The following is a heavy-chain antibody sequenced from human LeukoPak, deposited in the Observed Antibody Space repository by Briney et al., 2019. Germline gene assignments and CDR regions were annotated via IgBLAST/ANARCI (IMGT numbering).Heavy chain of an antibody. V-gene: IGHV1-2*02. J-gene: IGHJ6*03. CDR1: GYTFTGYY. CDR3: ARSLVVVPAAIGPYYYYYYMDV. Sequence: ASVKVSCKASGYTFTGYYMHWVRQAPGQGLEWMGWINPNSGGTNYAQKFQGRVTMTRDTSISTAYMELSRLRSDDTAVYYCARSLVVVPAAIGPYYYYYYMDVWGKGTTVTVSS. D-gene: IGHD2-2*01. CDR2: INPNSGGT.